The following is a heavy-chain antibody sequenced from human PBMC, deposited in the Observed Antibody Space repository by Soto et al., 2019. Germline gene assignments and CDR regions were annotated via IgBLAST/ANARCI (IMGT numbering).Heavy chain of an antibody. V-gene: IGHV4-34*01. J-gene: IGHJ4*02. D-gene: IGHD4-17*01. Sequence: QVQLQQWGAGLLKPSETLSLTCAVYGGSFSGYYWSWIRQPPGKGLEWIGEINHSGSTNYNPSLKSRVTISVDTSKNQFSLKLSSVTAADTAVYYCAREYGFEYWGQGTLVTVSS. CDR2: INHSGST. CDR3: AREYGFEY. CDR1: GGSFSGYY.